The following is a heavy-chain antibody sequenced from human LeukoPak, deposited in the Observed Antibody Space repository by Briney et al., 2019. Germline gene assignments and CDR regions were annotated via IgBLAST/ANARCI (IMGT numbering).Heavy chain of an antibody. CDR3: ARSSSSPTVTTGWFDP. CDR2: IYYSGST. CDR1: GGSISSGGYY. D-gene: IGHD4-11*01. J-gene: IGHJ5*02. V-gene: IGHV4-31*03. Sequence: SQTLSLTCTVSGGSISSGGYYWSWIRQHPGKGLGWIGYIYYSGSTYYNPSLKSRVTISVDTSKNQFSLKLSSVTAADTAVYYCARSSSSPTVTTGWFDPWGQGTLVTVSS.